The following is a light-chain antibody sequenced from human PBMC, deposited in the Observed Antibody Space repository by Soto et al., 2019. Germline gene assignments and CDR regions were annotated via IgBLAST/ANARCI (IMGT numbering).Light chain of an antibody. V-gene: IGKV3-20*01. CDR1: QSFSSSY. CDR2: ETS. CDR3: QQYGTSPRT. J-gene: IGKJ1*01. Sequence: EIVLTQSPGTLSFSPGERATLSCRASQSFSSSYLAWYQQKPGQAPRLLIYETSSRATGIPDRFSGSGSQTDFTLTISRLEPEDFAVYYCQQYGTSPRTFGQGTKVDIK.